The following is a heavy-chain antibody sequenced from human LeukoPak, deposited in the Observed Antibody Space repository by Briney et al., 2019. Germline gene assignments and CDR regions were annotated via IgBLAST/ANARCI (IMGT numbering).Heavy chain of an antibody. CDR3: AKGGGYYGSGSYYRDYYYGMDV. D-gene: IGHD3-10*01. CDR1: GGSISSYY. J-gene: IGHJ6*02. CDR2: IYYSGST. V-gene: IGHV4-59*01. Sequence: PSETLSLTCTVSGGSISSYYWSWIRQPPGKGLEWIGYIYYSGSTNYNPSLKSQVTISVDTSKNQFSLKLSSVTAADTAVYYCAKGGGYYGSGSYYRDYYYGMDVWGQGTTVTVSS.